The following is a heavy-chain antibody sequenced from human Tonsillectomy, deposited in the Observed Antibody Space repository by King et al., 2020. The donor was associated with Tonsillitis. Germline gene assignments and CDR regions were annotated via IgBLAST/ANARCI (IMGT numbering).Heavy chain of an antibody. CDR1: GFTFSSYS. CDR3: ARDISPPYYFDY. CDR2: ISSSSIYI. V-gene: IGHV3-21*01. J-gene: IGHJ4*02. D-gene: IGHD1-14*01. Sequence: QLVQSGGGLVKPGESLRLSCAASGFTFSSYSMNWVRQAPGKGLEWVSSISSSSIYIYYADSVKGRFTISRDNAKNSLSLQMNSLRDEDTAVYYCARDISPPYYFDYWGQGTLVTVSS.